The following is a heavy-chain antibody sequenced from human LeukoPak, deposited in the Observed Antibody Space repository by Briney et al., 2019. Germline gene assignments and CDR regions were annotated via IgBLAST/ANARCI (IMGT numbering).Heavy chain of an antibody. J-gene: IGHJ4*02. CDR3: ARGVVVVAAIYFDY. V-gene: IGHV1-69*13. CDR1: GGTFSSYA. Sequence: SVKVSCKASGGTFSSYAISWVRQAPGQGLEWMGGIIPIFGTANYAQKFQGRVTITADESTSTAYMELSSLRSEDTAVYYCARGVVVVAAIYFDYWGQGTLVTVSS. CDR2: IIPIFGTA. D-gene: IGHD2-15*01.